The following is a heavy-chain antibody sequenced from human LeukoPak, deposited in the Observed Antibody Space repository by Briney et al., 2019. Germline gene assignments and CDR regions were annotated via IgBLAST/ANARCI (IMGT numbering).Heavy chain of an antibody. D-gene: IGHD4-11*01. CDR2: IYYSGST. CDR1: GGSISSGDYY. CDR3: ARGIRDYKGSEAHFDY. Sequence: SQTLSLTYTVSGGSISSGDYYWSWIRQPPGKGLEWIGYIYYSGSTYYNPSLKSRVTISVDTSKNQFSLKLSSVTAADTAVYYCARGIRDYKGSEAHFDYWGQGTLVTVSS. J-gene: IGHJ4*02. V-gene: IGHV4-30-4*01.